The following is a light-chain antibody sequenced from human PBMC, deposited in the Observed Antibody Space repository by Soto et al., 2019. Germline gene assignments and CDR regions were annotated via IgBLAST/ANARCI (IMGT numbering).Light chain of an antibody. V-gene: IGKV3-11*01. Sequence: EIVLTQSPATLSLSPGETATLSCRASQSVSGYIGWYQQKPGQAPRLLIYADSNRATGIPARFSGSGSGTDFTLTISSLEPEDFAVYYCQHRRDFGQGTRLEIK. CDR2: ADS. CDR3: QHRRD. CDR1: QSVSGY. J-gene: IGKJ5*01.